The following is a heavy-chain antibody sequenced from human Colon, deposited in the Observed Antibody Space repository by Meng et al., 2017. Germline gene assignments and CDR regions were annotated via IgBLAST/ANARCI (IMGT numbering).Heavy chain of an antibody. CDR1: GGTFSTYH. V-gene: IGHV1-69*08. J-gene: IGHJ5*02. CDR3: ARGGSALTIMGSLDP. CDR2: IIPAVGSA. D-gene: IGHD2-15*01. Sequence: QGQLVQPGAEVKKPGSSVNVSCKASGGTFSTYHFVWVRQAPGQGLEWMGRIIPAVGSAKYAQRLQGRVTITADIATNTAYMELRSLRSDDTAVYYCARGGSALTIMGSLDPWGQGTLVTVSS.